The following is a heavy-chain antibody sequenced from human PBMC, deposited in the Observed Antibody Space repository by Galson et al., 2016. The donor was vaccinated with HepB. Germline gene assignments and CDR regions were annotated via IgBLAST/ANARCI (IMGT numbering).Heavy chain of an antibody. CDR3: AASVPDFGDYVSFDF. Sequence: CAISGDSVSSNSAAWNWIRQSPSRGLEWLGRTYYRSKWYNEYAVSVKSRITINPDTSKNQFSLRLTSVTAADTAVYYCAASVPDFGDYVSFDFWGRGTQVTVSS. J-gene: IGHJ4*02. V-gene: IGHV6-1*01. D-gene: IGHD4-17*01. CDR1: GDSVSSNSAA. CDR2: TYYRSKWYN.